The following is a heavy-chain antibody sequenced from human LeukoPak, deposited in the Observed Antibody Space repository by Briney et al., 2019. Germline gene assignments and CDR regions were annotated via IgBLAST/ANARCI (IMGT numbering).Heavy chain of an antibody. CDR3: ASSVYQSRVVPVQNAFDI. J-gene: IGHJ3*02. V-gene: IGHV1-2*04. Sequence: ASVKVSCKASGYTFTGYYMHWVRQAPGQGLEWMGWINPNSGGTNYAQKFQGWVTMTRDTSISTAYMELSRLRSDDTAVYYCASSVYQSRVVPVQNAFDIWGQGTMVTVSS. CDR2: INPNSGGT. CDR1: GYTFTGYY. D-gene: IGHD2-2*01.